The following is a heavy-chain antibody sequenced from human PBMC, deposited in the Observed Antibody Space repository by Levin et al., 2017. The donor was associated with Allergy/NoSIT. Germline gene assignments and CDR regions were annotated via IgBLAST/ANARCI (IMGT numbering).Heavy chain of an antibody. D-gene: IGHD3-10*01. V-gene: IGHV3-30*18. CDR1: GFTFSDFG. CDR3: AKDRSSMIRGDPGS. J-gene: IGHJ5*02. CDR2: ISYGGTTK. Sequence: PGGSLRLSCAVSGFTFSDFGMQWVRQAPGKGLEWVSFISYGGTTKYYANSVKGRFTVSRDNSKNTLYLQMDSLRIEDTALYYCAKDRSSMIRGDPGSWGQGTLVTVSS.